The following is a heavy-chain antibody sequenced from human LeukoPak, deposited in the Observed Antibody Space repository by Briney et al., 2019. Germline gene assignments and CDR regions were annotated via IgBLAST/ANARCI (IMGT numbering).Heavy chain of an antibody. V-gene: IGHV7-4-1*02. D-gene: IGHD6-13*01. CDR2: INTNTGNP. J-gene: IGHJ3*02. CDR1: GYTFTSYA. Sequence: ASVKVSCKASGYTFTSYAMNWVRQAPGQGLEWMGWINTNTGNPTYAQGFTGRFVFSLDTSVSTAYLQISSLKAEDTAVYYCARDLIAAAGTVSRAFDIWGQGTMVTVSS. CDR3: ARDLIAAAGTVSRAFDI.